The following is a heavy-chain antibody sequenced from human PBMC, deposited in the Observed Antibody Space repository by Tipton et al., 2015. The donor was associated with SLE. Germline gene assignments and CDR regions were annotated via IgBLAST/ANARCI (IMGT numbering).Heavy chain of an antibody. D-gene: IGHD4-17*01. CDR2: IYYTGRT. Sequence: TLSLTCTVSGGSISGSSQYWGWIRPPPGKGLEWIGSIYYTGRTYYNPSLKSRVTISVDTSKKQFSLKLTSVTAADTAVYYCTRNDIGDYARGIHWGQGTLVTVSS. J-gene: IGHJ4*02. V-gene: IGHV4-39*07. CDR3: TRNDIGDYARGIH. CDR1: GGSISGSSQY.